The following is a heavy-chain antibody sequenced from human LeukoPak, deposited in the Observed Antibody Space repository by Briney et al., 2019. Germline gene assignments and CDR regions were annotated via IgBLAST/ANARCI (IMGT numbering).Heavy chain of an antibody. J-gene: IGHJ4*02. CDR1: GYTFTGYY. CDR2: IIPIFGTA. Sequence: ASVKVSCKASGYTFTGYYMHWVRQAPGQGLEWMGRIIPIFGTANYAQKFQGRVTITTDESTSTAYMELSSLRSEDTAVYYCASLVWGSSHDYWGQGTLVTVSS. D-gene: IGHD3-16*01. V-gene: IGHV1-69*05. CDR3: ASLVWGSSHDY.